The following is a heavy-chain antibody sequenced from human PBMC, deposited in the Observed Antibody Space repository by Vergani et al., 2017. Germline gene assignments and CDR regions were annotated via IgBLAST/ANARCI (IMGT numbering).Heavy chain of an antibody. CDR1: GFTFSSYS. J-gene: IGHJ4*02. CDR3: ARGIAVALFDY. D-gene: IGHD6-19*01. Sequence: VQLVESGGGVVQPGRSLRLSCAASGFTFSSYSMNWVRQAPGKGLEWVSSISSSSSYIYYADSVKGRFTISRDNAKNSLYLQMNSLRAEDTAVYYCARGIAVALFDYWGQGTLVTVSS. CDR2: ISSSSSYI. V-gene: IGHV3-21*01.